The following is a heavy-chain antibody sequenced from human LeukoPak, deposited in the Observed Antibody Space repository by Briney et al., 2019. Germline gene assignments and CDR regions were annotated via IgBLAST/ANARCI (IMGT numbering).Heavy chain of an antibody. CDR2: INPSGGST. V-gene: IGHV1-46*01. D-gene: IGHD6-13*01. Sequence: WASVKVSCKASGYTFTSYYMHWVRQAPGQGLEWMGIINPSGGSTSYAQKFQGRVTTTRDTSTSTVYMELSSLRSEDTAVYYCARVSWSGEYFQHWGQGTLVTVSS. J-gene: IGHJ1*01. CDR1: GYTFTSYY. CDR3: ARVSWSGEYFQH.